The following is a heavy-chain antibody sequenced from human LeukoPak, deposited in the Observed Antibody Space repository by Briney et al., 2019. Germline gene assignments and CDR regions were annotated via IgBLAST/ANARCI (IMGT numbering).Heavy chain of an antibody. Sequence: SETLSLTCTVSGGSISSGDYYWSWIRQPPGKGLEWIGYIYYSGSTYYNPSLKSRVTISVDTSKNQFSLKLSSVTAADTAVYYCARYYYDSSGHFDYWGQGTLVTVSS. D-gene: IGHD3-22*01. CDR2: IYYSGST. J-gene: IGHJ4*02. CDR1: GGSISSGDYY. V-gene: IGHV4-30-4*01. CDR3: ARYYYDSSGHFDY.